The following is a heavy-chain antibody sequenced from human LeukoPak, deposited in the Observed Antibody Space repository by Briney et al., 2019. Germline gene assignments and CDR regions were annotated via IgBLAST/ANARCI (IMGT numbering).Heavy chain of an antibody. Sequence: PAETLSLTCSVSGDSISTYHWNWIRKPPGKGLEWIGYMQSTGISKYNPSLKSRVNIFVDTSKNQFVLNLRSVTAADTAVYYCARDKRHSYGRYFDPWGQVILVTVSS. CDR1: GDSISTYH. J-gene: IGHJ4*02. V-gene: IGHV4-59*01. CDR2: MQSTGIS. D-gene: IGHD5-18*01. CDR3: ARDKRHSYGRYFDP.